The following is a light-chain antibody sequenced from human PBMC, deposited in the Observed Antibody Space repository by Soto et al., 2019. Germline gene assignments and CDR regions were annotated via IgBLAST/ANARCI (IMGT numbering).Light chain of an antibody. J-gene: IGKJ5*01. Sequence: EIVLTQSPGTLSLSPGERATLSCRASQSVSSSYLAWYQQKPGQAPGLLIYGASSRATGIPDRFSGRGSGTDFTLTISRLEPEDSAVYYCQQYAGSRTFGQGTRVDI. CDR1: QSVSSSY. CDR2: GAS. CDR3: QQYAGSRT. V-gene: IGKV3-20*01.